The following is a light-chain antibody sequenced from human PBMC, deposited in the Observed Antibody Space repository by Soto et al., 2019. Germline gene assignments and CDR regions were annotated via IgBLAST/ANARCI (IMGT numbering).Light chain of an antibody. V-gene: IGKV1-39*01. Sequence: DIQMTQSPSSLSASVGDRVTITCRASQSISSYLNWYQQKPGKAPKLLIYAASSLQSGVPSRFSGSGSGTDFTLTISSLQHEDFATYYCQQSYSTPRTFGQGDQGGYQT. CDR3: QQSYSTPRT. J-gene: IGKJ1*01. CDR2: AAS. CDR1: QSISSY.